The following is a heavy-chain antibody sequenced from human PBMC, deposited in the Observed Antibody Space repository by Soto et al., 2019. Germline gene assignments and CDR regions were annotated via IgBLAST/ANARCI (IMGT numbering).Heavy chain of an antibody. J-gene: IGHJ4*02. CDR1: GGTFSSYA. CDR2: IIPIFGTA. D-gene: IGHD6-19*01. Sequence: RASVKVSCKASGGTFSSYAISWVRQAPGQGLEWMGGIIPIFGTANYAQKFQGRVTITADESTSTAYMELSSLRSEDTAVYYCARVAVAGTGSDYWGQGTLVTVSS. CDR3: ARVAVAGTGSDY. V-gene: IGHV1-69*13.